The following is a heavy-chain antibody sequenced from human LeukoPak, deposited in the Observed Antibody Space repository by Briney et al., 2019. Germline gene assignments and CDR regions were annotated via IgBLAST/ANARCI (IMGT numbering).Heavy chain of an antibody. V-gene: IGHV3-11*01. J-gene: IGHJ4*02. CDR1: GFTFSDYY. CDR3: ARARGNYYGGNSAIELSPEGSYYFDY. Sequence: GGSLRLSCAASGFTFSDYYMSWLRQAPGKGLEWVSYISSSGSTIYYADSVKGRFTISRDNAKNSLYLQMNSLRAEDTAVYYCARARGNYYGGNSAIELSPEGSYYFDYWGQGTLVTVSS. D-gene: IGHD4-23*01. CDR2: ISSSGSTI.